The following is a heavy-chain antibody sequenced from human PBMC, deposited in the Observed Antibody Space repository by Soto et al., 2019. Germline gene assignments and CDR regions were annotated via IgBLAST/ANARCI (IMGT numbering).Heavy chain of an antibody. D-gene: IGHD3-9*01. Sequence: PSETLSLTCTVSGGSISSYYWSWIRQPPGKGLEWIGYIYYSGSTNYNPSLKSRVTISVATSKNQFSLKLSSVTAADTAVYYCARDWVDYDILTGYYNKRAFDIWGQGTMVTVSS. J-gene: IGHJ3*02. CDR2: IYYSGST. CDR3: ARDWVDYDILTGYYNKRAFDI. V-gene: IGHV4-59*01. CDR1: GGSISSYY.